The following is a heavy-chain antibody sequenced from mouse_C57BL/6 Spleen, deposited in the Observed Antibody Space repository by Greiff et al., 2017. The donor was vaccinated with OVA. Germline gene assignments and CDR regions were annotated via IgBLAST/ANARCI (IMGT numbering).Heavy chain of an antibody. V-gene: IGHV1-53*01. CDR3: AGKFIATVRDCEV. CDR1: GYTFTSYW. J-gene: IGHJ1*03. D-gene: IGHD1-1*01. Sequence: VQLQQPGPELVKPGASVKLSCKASGYTFTSYWMHWVKQRPGQGLEWIGIISPSYGGTNYNEKFKSKATLTVDKSSSTAYMQLTSLTSEDSAVYNSAGKFIATVRDCEVWGTGTTVTV. CDR2: ISPSYGGT.